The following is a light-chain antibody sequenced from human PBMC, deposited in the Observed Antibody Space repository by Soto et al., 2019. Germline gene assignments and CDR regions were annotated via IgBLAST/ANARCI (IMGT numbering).Light chain of an antibody. CDR3: SSYSSSSTRV. J-gene: IGLJ1*01. Sequence: QPASVSGSPGQSITISCTGTSSDVGGYNYVSWYQQHPGKAPKLMIYDVSNRPSGVSNRFSGSKSGNTASLTISGLQAEDEADYYCSSYSSSSTRVFGTGTKLTVL. CDR1: SSDVGGYNY. CDR2: DVS. V-gene: IGLV2-14*01.